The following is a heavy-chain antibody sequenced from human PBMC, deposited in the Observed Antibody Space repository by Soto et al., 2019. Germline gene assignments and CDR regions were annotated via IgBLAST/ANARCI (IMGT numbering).Heavy chain of an antibody. CDR2: ISGSVGST. V-gene: IGHV3-23*01. J-gene: IGHJ4*02. CDR3: LPMSGRFDY. Sequence: GGSLRLSCAASGLIFSSYDMSWVRQAPGKGLEWVSTISGSVGSTYYADSVKGRFTISRDNSKNTLYLQMNSLRAEDTAVYYCLPMSGRFDYWGQGSLVTVSS. CDR1: GLIFSSYD.